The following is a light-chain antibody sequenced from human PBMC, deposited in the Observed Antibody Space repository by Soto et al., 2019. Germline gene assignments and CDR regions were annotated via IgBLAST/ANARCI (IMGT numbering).Light chain of an antibody. CDR3: QQYGSSPGT. Sequence: EIVLTQSPGTLSLSPGERATLSCRASQSVGSSYLAWYQQKPGQAPRLLIYGASSRATGIPDRFSGSGSGTDFTLTISRLEPEDFAVYYCQQYGSSPGTFGQGTMVDIK. CDR1: QSVGSSY. J-gene: IGKJ1*01. CDR2: GAS. V-gene: IGKV3-20*01.